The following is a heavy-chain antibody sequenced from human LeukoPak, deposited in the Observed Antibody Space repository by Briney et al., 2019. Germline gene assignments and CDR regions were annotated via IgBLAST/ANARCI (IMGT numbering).Heavy chain of an antibody. CDR2: IIPLFGTA. CDR1: GAIYSSCS. CDR3: ARGFWSGYLHNYYMDV. Sequence: SVKLSCKVTGAIYSSCSIGWLRQDRGPPLEWLGGIIPLFGTADYAQKFQGRVTITADESTSTAYMELRSLRSEDTAVYYCARGFWSGYLHNYYMDVWGKGTTVIVSS. V-gene: IGHV1-69*01. J-gene: IGHJ6*03. D-gene: IGHD3-3*01.